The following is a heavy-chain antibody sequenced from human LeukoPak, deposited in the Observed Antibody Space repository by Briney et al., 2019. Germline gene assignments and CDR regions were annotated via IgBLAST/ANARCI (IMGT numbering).Heavy chain of an antibody. CDR3: ARVGPSGYSYGTFDY. V-gene: IGHV3-30*04. D-gene: IGHD5-18*01. CDR1: GFMFSSYT. Sequence: PGRSLRLSCAASGFMFSSYTMHWVRQAPGKGLEWVAVISYDGSNKYYADSAKGRFSISRDNSKSTLYLQMNSLRAEDTAVYYCARVGPSGYSYGTFDYWGQGTLVTVSS. CDR2: ISYDGSNK. J-gene: IGHJ4*02.